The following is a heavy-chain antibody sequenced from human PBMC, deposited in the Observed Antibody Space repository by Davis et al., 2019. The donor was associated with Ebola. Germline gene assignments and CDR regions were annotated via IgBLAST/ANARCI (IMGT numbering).Heavy chain of an antibody. CDR1: GYTFTTSN. Sequence: ASVKVSCKASGYTFTTSNMHWVRQAPGQGLEWMGIIDPTTGRTTYAQKFQGRVTMTRDTSTTTVYMELSSPRSEDTAVYHCAKGLGYCTSTSCHSLFDDWGQGTLVTVSS. D-gene: IGHD2-2*02. CDR2: IDPTTGRT. V-gene: IGHV1-46*01. CDR3: AKGLGYCTSTSCHSLFDD. J-gene: IGHJ4*02.